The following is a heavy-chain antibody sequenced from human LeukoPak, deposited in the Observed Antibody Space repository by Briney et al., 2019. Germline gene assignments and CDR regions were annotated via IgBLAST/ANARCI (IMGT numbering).Heavy chain of an antibody. D-gene: IGHD6-13*01. Sequence: PGGSLRLSCAASGFTFSSYAMSWVRQAPGKGLEWVSAISGSGGSIYYADSVKGRFTISRDNAKNSLYLQMNSLRAEDTAVYYCARDSGVGSSWYLVGLLPGGIDYWGQGTLVTVSS. CDR3: ARDSGVGSSWYLVGLLPGGIDY. V-gene: IGHV3-23*01. J-gene: IGHJ4*02. CDR1: GFTFSSYA. CDR2: ISGSGGSI.